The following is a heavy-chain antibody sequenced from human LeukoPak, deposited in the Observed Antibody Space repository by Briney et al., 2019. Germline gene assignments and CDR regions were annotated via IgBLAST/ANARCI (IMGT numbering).Heavy chain of an antibody. Sequence: GGSLRLSCTASGFTFSSYWMHWVRQAPGKGLVWVSRIDSSGIGSSYADSVKGRFTISRDNAKNTLYLQMTSLRAEDTAVYYCARVGPIEVAGTHPDYYYYYMDVWGKGTTVTVSS. CDR3: ARVGPIEVAGTHPDYYYYYMDV. D-gene: IGHD6-19*01. CDR1: GFTFSSYW. CDR2: IDSSGIGS. V-gene: IGHV3-74*01. J-gene: IGHJ6*03.